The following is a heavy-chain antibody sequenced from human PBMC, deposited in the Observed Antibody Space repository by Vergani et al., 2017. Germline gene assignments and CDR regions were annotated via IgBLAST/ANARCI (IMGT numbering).Heavy chain of an antibody. CDR1: GFTASSNY. Sequence: EVQLVESGGGLVQPGGSLRLSCAASGFTASSNYMSWVRQAPGKGLEWVSVIYSGGSTYYADSVKGRFTISRDNSKNTLYLQMNSLRAEDTAVYYCARGGLLWFGELLPHFDYWGQGTLVTVSS. V-gene: IGHV3-66*02. CDR2: IYSGGST. D-gene: IGHD3-10*01. J-gene: IGHJ4*02. CDR3: ARGGLLWFGELLPHFDY.